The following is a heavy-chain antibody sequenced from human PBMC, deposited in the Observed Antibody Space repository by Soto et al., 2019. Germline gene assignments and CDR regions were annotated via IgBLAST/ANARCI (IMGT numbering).Heavy chain of an antibody. CDR3: AESLYSTSFGVGTEV. Sequence: QVQLVQSGAEVKKPGASVDVSCKASGHTFPSYYLHWVRQAPGQGLEWVGMINPSGATTRYARRFQDRITMTRDTSTSTVYMKLSSLRSEDTAVYYCAESLYSTSFGVGTEVWGQGSTVSVSS. CDR1: GHTFPSYY. D-gene: IGHD6-6*01. CDR2: INPSGATT. J-gene: IGHJ6*02. V-gene: IGHV1-46*01.